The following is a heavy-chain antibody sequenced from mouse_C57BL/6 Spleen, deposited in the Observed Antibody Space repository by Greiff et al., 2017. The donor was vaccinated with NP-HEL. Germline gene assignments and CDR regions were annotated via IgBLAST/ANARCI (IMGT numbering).Heavy chain of an antibody. CDR2: IYPGSGNT. Sequence: VQLQQSGAELVRPGASVKLSCKASGYTFTDYYINWVKQRPGQGLEWIASIYPGSGNTYYNEKFKGKATLTAEKSSSTAYMQLSSLTSEDSAVYFCARTRGCDGYFFGGWGTGTTVTVAS. CDR3: ARTRGCDGYFFGG. J-gene: IGHJ1*03. V-gene: IGHV1-76*01. D-gene: IGHD2-3*01. CDR1: GYTFTDYY.